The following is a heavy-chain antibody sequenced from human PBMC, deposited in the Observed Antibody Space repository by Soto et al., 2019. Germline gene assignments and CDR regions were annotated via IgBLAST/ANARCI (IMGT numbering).Heavy chain of an antibody. CDR1: GYSFTSYW. D-gene: IGHD3-22*01. J-gene: IGHJ3*02. CDR2: IDPSDSYT. CDR3: ARILYYHSTGGAFDI. Sequence: GESLKISCKGSGYSFTSYWISWVRQMPGKGLEWMGRIDPSDSYTNYSPSFQGHVTISADKSISTAYLQWSSLKASDTAMYYCARILYYHSTGGAFDIWGPAPIVTVSS. V-gene: IGHV5-10-1*01.